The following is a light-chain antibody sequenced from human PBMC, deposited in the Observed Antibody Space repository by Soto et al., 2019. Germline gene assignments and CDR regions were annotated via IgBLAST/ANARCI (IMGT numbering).Light chain of an antibody. CDR1: SSNIGAGYD. CDR3: QSYDTSLSGVI. J-gene: IGLJ2*01. CDR2: ADN. Sequence: QSVLTQTPSVSGAPGQKITMSCTGSSSNIGAGYDVHWYQQVPGAAPRLLIYADNNRPSGVPDRFSASKSGTSASLAITGLQGEDEANYYCQSYDTSLSGVIFXAGTQMTVL. V-gene: IGLV1-40*01.